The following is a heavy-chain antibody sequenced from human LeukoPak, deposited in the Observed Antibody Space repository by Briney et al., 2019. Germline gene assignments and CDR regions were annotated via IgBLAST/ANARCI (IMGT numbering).Heavy chain of an antibody. Sequence: ASVKVSCKASGYTFTGYYMHWVRQAPGQGLKWMGWMNPNSGNTGYAQKFQGRVTMTRNTSISTAYMELSSLRSEDTAVYYCARVKRISTVTSSGFGYWGQGTLVTVSS. V-gene: IGHV1-8*02. J-gene: IGHJ4*02. D-gene: IGHD4-17*01. CDR3: ARVKRISTVTSSGFGY. CDR1: GYTFTGYY. CDR2: MNPNSGNT.